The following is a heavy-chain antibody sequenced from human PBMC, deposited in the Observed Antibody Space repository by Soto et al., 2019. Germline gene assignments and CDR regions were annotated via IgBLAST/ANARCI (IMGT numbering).Heavy chain of an antibody. J-gene: IGHJ4*02. Sequence: SDTLSLNCTVPGRSSSSHYWNCIWQSPGKGLEWIGNIFYIGTTNYNPSLKCRVTISIDRSESQFSLTLYSVTAADTAVYYCATSEYNYGQFDYWGQGTLVTVS. CDR1: GRSSSSHY. V-gene: IGHV4-59*07. D-gene: IGHD5-18*01. CDR2: IFYIGTT. CDR3: ATSEYNYGQFDY.